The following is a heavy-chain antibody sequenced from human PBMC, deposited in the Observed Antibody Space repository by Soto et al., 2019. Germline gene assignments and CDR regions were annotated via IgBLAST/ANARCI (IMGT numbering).Heavy chain of an antibody. CDR1: GYTFTSYA. Sequence: ASVKVSCKASGYTFTSYAMHWVRQAPGQRLEWMGWINAGNGNTKYSQKFQGRVTITRDTSASTAYMELSSLRSEDTAVYYCARTDRDFYGLDVWGQGTTVTVSS. V-gene: IGHV1-3*01. CDR2: INAGNGNT. CDR3: ARTDRDFYGLDV. J-gene: IGHJ6*02.